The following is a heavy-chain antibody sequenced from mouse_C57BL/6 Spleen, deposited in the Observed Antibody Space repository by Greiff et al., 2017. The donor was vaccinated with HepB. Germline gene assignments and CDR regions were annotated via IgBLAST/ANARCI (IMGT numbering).Heavy chain of an antibody. CDR1: GYAFSSSW. J-gene: IGHJ2*01. Sequence: VQLQQSGPELVKPGASVKISCKASGYAFSSSWMNWVKQRPGKGLEWIGRIYPGDGDTNYNGKFKGKATLTADKSSSTAYMQLSSLTSEDSAVYFGARSGTTVVPGYWGQGTTLTVSS. D-gene: IGHD1-1*01. CDR2: IYPGDGDT. CDR3: ARSGTTVVPGY. V-gene: IGHV1-82*01.